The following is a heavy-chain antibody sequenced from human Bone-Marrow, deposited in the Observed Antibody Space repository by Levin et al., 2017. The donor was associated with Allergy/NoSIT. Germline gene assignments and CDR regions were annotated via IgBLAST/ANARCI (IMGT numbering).Heavy chain of an antibody. CDR2: IRSKAYGGTT. CDR1: GFTFGDYA. Sequence: GGSLRLSCTASGFTFGDYAMSWFRQAPGKGLEWVGFIRSKAYGGTTEYAASVKGRFTISRDDSKSIAYLQMNSLKTEDTAVYYCTRVSEGHNRWDAFDIWGQGTMVTVSS. CDR3: TRVSEGHNRWDAFDI. V-gene: IGHV3-49*03. D-gene: IGHD1-1*01. J-gene: IGHJ3*02.